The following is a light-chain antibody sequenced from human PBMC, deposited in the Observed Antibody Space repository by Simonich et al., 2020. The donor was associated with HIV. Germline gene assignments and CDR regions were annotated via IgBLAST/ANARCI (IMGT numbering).Light chain of an antibody. CDR2: RNN. CDR3: AACDDGHWV. V-gene: IGLV1-47*01. Sequence: QSVLTQPPSASGTPGQRVTISCSGSSSNIGSNYVYWYQQFPGTAPKLLIYRNNQRPSGVPDRFSGSKSGSSASLAISGLRSEDEADYYCAACDDGHWVFGGGTKVTVL. J-gene: IGLJ3*02. CDR1: SSNIGSNY.